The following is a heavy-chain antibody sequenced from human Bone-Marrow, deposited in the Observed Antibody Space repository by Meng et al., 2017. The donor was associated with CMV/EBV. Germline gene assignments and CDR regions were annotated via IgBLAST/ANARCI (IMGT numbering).Heavy chain of an antibody. J-gene: IGHJ4*02. CDR2: ISTSGTEI. CDR1: GFTFSDYY. CDR3: ARRNYDFWSGSADY. D-gene: IGHD3-3*01. V-gene: IGHV3-11*01. Sequence: GGSLRLSCAASGFTFSDYYMSWIRQAPGKGLEWISYISTSGTEIYYADSVQGRFTISRDNAKNSLYLQMNSLRAEDTAVYYCARRNYDFWSGSADYWGQGTLVTVSS.